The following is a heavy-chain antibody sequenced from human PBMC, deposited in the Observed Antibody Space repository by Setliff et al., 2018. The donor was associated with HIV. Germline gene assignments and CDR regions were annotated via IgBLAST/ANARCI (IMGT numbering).Heavy chain of an antibody. V-gene: IGHV1-2*02. CDR3: ARGKTWLRFLDY. J-gene: IGHJ4*02. CDR1: GYTFTSYG. CDR2: IYPNTGGT. Sequence: ASVKVSCKASGYTFTSYGISWVRQAPGQGLEWMGWIYPNTGGTNYAQKFQGRVTMTRDTSISTAYMELRSLKSDDTAVYYCARGKTWLRFLDYWGQGTLVTVSS. D-gene: IGHD5-12*01.